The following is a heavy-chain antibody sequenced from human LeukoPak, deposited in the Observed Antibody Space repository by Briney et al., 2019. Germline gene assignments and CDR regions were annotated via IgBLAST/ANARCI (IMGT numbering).Heavy chain of an antibody. Sequence: GGSLRLSCAASGFTFSSYAMSWVRQAPGKGLEWVSSISGSSGSTYYADSVKGRFTISRDNSKNTLYLQMNSLRAEDTAVYYCAKGDIVATIWWGQGTLVTVSS. D-gene: IGHD5-12*01. CDR2: ISGSSGST. J-gene: IGHJ4*02. V-gene: IGHV3-23*01. CDR3: AKGDIVATIW. CDR1: GFTFSSYA.